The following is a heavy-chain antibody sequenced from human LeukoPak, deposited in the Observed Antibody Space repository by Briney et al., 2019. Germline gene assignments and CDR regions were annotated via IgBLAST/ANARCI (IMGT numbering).Heavy chain of an antibody. CDR2: ISSSGSTI. Sequence: GGSLRLSCAASGFTFSSYWMRWVRQAPGKGLEWVSYISSSGSTIYYADSVKGRFTISRDNAKNSLYLQMNSLRAEDTAVYYCARRRDSGSLQHFDYWGQGTLVTVSS. CDR3: ARRRDSGSLQHFDY. J-gene: IGHJ4*02. CDR1: GFTFSSYW. V-gene: IGHV3-48*04. D-gene: IGHD1-26*01.